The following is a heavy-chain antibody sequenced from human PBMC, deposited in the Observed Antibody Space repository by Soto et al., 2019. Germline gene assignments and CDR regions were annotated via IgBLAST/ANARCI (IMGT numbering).Heavy chain of an antibody. Sequence: GASVKVSCKASGVTFSSYAISWVRQAPGQGLEWMGGIIPIFGTANYAQKFQGRVTISADETTSTAYMELSILRSEDTAVYYCARCSTSTIFGVVINNWFDPWGQGTLVTVSS. V-gene: IGHV1-69*13. D-gene: IGHD3-3*01. CDR1: GVTFSSYA. J-gene: IGHJ5*02. CDR2: IIPIFGTA. CDR3: ARCSTSTIFGVVINNWFDP.